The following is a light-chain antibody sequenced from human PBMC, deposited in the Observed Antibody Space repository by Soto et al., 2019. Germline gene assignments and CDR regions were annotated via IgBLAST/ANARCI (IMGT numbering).Light chain of an antibody. J-gene: IGLJ1*01. V-gene: IGLV2-23*01. CDR1: SSDVGSYNL. CDR3: CSYAGSSAFYV. Sequence: QSALTQPASVSGSPGQSITISCTGTSSDVGSYNLVSWYQQHPGNAPKFIIYESNKRPSGVSNRFSASKSGNTASLTISGLQAEDEADYFCCSYAGSSAFYVFGSGTKVTVL. CDR2: ESN.